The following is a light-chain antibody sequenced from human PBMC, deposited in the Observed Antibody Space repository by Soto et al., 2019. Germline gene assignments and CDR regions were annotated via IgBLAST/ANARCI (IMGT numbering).Light chain of an antibody. CDR3: CLYAGIYVV. Sequence: QSVLTQPASVSGSPGQSITISCTGTSSDVGSYNLVSWYQQHPGKAPKLMIYEGSKRPSGVSNRFSGSKSGNTASLTISGLQAEDEADYYCCLYAGIYVVFGGGTKLTVL. V-gene: IGLV2-23*01. CDR2: EGS. J-gene: IGLJ2*01. CDR1: SSDVGSYNL.